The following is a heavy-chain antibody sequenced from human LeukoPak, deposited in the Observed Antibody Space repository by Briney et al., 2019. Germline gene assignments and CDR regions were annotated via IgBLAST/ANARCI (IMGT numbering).Heavy chain of an antibody. CDR1: GDSISSGGYY. Sequence: PSQTLSLTCTVSGDSISSGGYYWSWIRQHPGKSLEWIGYIYYSGSTYYNPSLKSRVTISVDTSKNQFSLKLSSVTAADTAVYYCAREDYYDRSFGYWGQGTLVTVSS. D-gene: IGHD3-22*01. V-gene: IGHV4-31*03. J-gene: IGHJ4*02. CDR3: AREDYYDRSFGY. CDR2: IYYSGST.